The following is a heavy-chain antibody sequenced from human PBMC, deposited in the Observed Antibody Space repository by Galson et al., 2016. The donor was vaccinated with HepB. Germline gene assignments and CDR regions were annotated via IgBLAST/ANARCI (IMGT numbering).Heavy chain of an antibody. CDR2: ISGSGGST. CDR3: AKDLGFLEWLFFDSYYYYGMDV. D-gene: IGHD3-3*01. CDR1: GFTFSSYA. J-gene: IGHJ6*04. Sequence: SLRLSCAASGFTFSSYAMSWVRQAPGKGLEWVSAISGSGGSTYYADSVKGRFTISRDNSKNTLYLQMNSLRAEDTAVYYCAKDLGFLEWLFFDSYYYYGMDVGVKGATVTVPS. V-gene: IGHV3-23*01.